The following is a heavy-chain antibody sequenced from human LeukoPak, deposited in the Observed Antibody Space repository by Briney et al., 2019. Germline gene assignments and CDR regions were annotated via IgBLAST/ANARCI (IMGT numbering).Heavy chain of an antibody. CDR2: IYSTRGT. V-gene: IGHV4-39*07. J-gene: IGHJ4*02. Sequence: SETLSLTCTVSGASYWGWVRQSPEMGLEWIGSIYSTRGTYYNPSLKSRLTISLDTSKRQFSLKMTSMTAADTAVYYCASLRADGGNYPRFDYWGQGALVTVSS. CDR1: GASY. D-gene: IGHD4-23*01. CDR3: ASLRADGGNYPRFDY.